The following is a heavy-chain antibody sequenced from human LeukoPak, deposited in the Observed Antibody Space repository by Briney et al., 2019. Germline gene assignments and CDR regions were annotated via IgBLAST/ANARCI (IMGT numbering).Heavy chain of an antibody. CDR1: GFTFSSYG. J-gene: IGHJ4*02. CDR3: AKVYSAGWYPGYFDY. CDR2: ISGSGGST. D-gene: IGHD6-19*01. V-gene: IGHV3-23*01. Sequence: GGSLRLSCAASGFTFSSYGMSWVRQAPGKGLEWVSAISGSGGSTFYADSVKGRFTISRDNSKNTLYLQMNSLRAEDTAVCYCAKVYSAGWYPGYFDYWGQGTLVTVSS.